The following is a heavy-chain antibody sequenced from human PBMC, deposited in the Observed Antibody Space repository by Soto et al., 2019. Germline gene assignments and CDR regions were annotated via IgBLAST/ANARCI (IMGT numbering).Heavy chain of an antibody. CDR2: IDPSDSYT. CDR1: GYSFTSYW. CDR3: ARHGLEDIVVVPAARFRSDWFDP. V-gene: IGHV5-10-1*01. J-gene: IGHJ5*02. Sequence: GESLKISCKGSGYSFTSYWISWVRQMPGKGLEWMGRIDPSDSYTNYSPSFQGHVTISADKSISTAYLQWSSLKASDTAMYYCARHGLEDIVVVPAARFRSDWFDPWGRGTLVTVSS. D-gene: IGHD2-2*01.